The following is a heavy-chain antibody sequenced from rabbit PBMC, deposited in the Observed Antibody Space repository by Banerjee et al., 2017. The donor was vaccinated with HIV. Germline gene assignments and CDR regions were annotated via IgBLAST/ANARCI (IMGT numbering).Heavy chain of an antibody. CDR2: IYTGSSGST. V-gene: IGHV1S40*01. CDR3: ARGRYWTYVYAGCAYDL. J-gene: IGHJ3*01. D-gene: IGHD6-1*01. CDR1: GIDFSSSYY. Sequence: QSLEESGGDLVKPGASLTLTCTASGIDFSSSYYMCWVRQAPGKGPEWIACIYTGSSGSTYYASWAKGRFTISKTSSTTVTLQMTSLTAADTATYFCARGRYWTYVYAGCAYDLWGQGTLVTVS.